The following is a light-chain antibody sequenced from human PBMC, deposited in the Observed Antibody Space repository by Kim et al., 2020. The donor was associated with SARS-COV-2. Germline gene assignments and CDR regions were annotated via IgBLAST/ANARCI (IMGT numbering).Light chain of an antibody. CDR3: QQSYCTWT. CDR1: RSSSSY. Sequence: SASGGNRFTISCRAQRSSSSYSNWYQQKSVEAPTLLNYASYRLQRGVPSMFSGSGSGTDFPLTISRLQPEYFATYYCQQSYCTWTFGQGTKVDIK. CDR2: ASY. J-gene: IGKJ1*01. V-gene: IGKV1-39*01.